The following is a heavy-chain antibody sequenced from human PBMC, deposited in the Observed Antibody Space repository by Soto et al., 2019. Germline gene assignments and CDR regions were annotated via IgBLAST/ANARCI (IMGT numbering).Heavy chain of an antibody. CDR1: GSTFSSYA. CDR3: ARELRAYYYGSSGYYKTDAFDI. CDR2: IIPIFGTA. V-gene: IGHV1-69*13. J-gene: IGHJ3*02. D-gene: IGHD3-22*01. Sequence: SVKVCGKASGSTFSSYAIGWVRQAPGQGLEWMGGIIPIFGTANYAQKCQRRVTITAHESTSTAYMELSSLRSEDTAVYYCARELRAYYYGSSGYYKTDAFDIWGQGTMVTVSS.